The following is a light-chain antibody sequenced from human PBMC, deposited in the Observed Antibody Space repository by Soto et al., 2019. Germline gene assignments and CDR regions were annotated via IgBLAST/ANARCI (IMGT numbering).Light chain of an antibody. Sequence: QPASVSGSPGQSITVSCTGTSRDVGGSDHVNWYQQHPGKAPKLMIFDVSNRPSGVSTRFSGSKSGNAASLTISGLQAEDEADYYCNSYTSSSTYVFGTGTKVTVL. CDR1: SRDVGGSDH. CDR3: NSYTSSSTYV. V-gene: IGLV2-14*03. CDR2: DVS. J-gene: IGLJ1*01.